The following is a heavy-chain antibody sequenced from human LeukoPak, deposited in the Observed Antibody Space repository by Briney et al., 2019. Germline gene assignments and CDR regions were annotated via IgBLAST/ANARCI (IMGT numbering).Heavy chain of an antibody. CDR1: GFTFSSNA. CDR2: ISTGGGST. CDR3: ARLRPGSSWDSSVDY. J-gene: IGHJ4*02. V-gene: IGHV3-23*01. Sequence: GGSLRLSCAASGFTFSSNAMSWVRQAPGKGLEWVSAISTGGGSTYYADSVKGRFTISRDNPNNTLYLQMNNLRAEDTAVYYCARLRPGSSWDSSVDYWGQGTLVTVSS. D-gene: IGHD6-13*01.